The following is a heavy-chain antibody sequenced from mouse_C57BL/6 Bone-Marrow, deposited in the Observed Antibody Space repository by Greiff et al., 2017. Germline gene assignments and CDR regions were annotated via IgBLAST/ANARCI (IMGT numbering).Heavy chain of an antibody. D-gene: IGHD2-5*01. CDR3: ARLSHYSNYEGYVDV. J-gene: IGHJ1*03. CDR1: GYTFTEYT. Sequence: VQRVEPGAELVKPGASVKLSCKASGYTFTEYTIHWVKQRSGQGLEWIGWFFPGSGSIKYNEKFKDKATLTADKSSSTAYMELSRLTSEDSAVYFCARLSHYSNYEGYVDVWGTGTTVTVSS. V-gene: IGHV1-62-2*01. CDR2: FFPGSGSI.